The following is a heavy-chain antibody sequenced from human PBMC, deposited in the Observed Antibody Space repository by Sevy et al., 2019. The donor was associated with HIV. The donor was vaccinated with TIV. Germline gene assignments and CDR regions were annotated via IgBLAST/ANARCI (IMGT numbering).Heavy chain of an antibody. CDR2: VSRAGTT. J-gene: IGHJ5*02. D-gene: IGHD2-21*01. Sequence: SETLSLTCAVYGGSFNNDYWTWIRQPPGKGLEWIGEVSRAGTTKYNPSLQSRTTMSLDTSTNQFSLKSTSVTAADTAMYYCARSVPSVLTGPVGLFFQVYSGWFDPRGQGIMVTVSS. V-gene: IGHV4-34*10. CDR3: ARSVPSVLTGPVGLFFQVYSGWFDP. CDR1: GGSFNNDY.